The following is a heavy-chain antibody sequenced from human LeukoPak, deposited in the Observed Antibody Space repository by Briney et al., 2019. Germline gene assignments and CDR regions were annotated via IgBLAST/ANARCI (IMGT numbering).Heavy chain of an antibody. J-gene: IGHJ4*02. Sequence: GGTLRLSCAASGFTFSDYWMHWVRQAPGKGLVWVSRTNSDGSSISYADSVKGRFTISRDNAKNTLYLQMNSLRAEDTAVYYCARDGPATLDYWGQGILVTVSS. CDR2: TNSDGSSI. CDR3: ARDGPATLDY. D-gene: IGHD2-2*01. CDR1: GFTFSDYW. V-gene: IGHV3-74*01.